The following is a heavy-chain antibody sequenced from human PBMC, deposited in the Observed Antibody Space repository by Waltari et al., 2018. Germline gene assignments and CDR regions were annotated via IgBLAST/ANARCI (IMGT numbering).Heavy chain of an antibody. CDR2: ISGSGGST. D-gene: IGHD5-12*01. J-gene: IGHJ6*02. CDR3: AKSNRATRYYYYGMDV. CDR1: GFTFSSYA. V-gene: IGHV3-23*01. Sequence: EVQLLESGGGLVQPGGSLRLSCAASGFTFSSYAMSSVRQAPGKGLEGVSAISGSGGSTDYPDSVKGRFTIARDKSKNTMYLQMNSLRAEDTVVYYGAKSNRATRYYYYGMDVWGQGTTVIVSS.